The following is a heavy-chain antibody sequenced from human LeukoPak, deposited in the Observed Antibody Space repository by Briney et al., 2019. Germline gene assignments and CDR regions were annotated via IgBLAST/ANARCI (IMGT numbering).Heavy chain of an antibody. CDR2: IYYSGST. Sequence: SETLSLTCTVSGGSISSSSYYWSWIRQPPGKGLEWIGYIYYSGSTNYNPSLKSRVTISVDTSKNQFSLKLSSVTAADTAVYYCARVDGSKTNYMDVWGKGTTVTVSS. CDR1: GGSISSSSYY. CDR3: ARVDGSKTNYMDV. V-gene: IGHV4-61*01. D-gene: IGHD3-10*01. J-gene: IGHJ6*03.